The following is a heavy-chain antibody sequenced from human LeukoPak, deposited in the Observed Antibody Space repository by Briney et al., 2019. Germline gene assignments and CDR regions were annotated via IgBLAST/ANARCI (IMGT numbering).Heavy chain of an antibody. CDR3: AKGIRYCSSTSCLNYFDY. Sequence: GGSLRLSCAASGFTFSTYVISWVRQAPGKGLEWVPAISGSGGSTYYADSVKGRFTISRDNSKNTLYLQMNSLRAEDTAVYYCAKGIRYCSSTSCLNYFDYWGQGTLVTVSS. CDR1: GFTFSTYV. V-gene: IGHV3-23*01. CDR2: ISGSGGST. J-gene: IGHJ4*02. D-gene: IGHD2-2*01.